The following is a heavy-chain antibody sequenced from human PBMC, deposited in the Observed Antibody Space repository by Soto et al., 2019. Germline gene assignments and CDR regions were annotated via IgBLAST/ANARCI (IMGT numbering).Heavy chain of an antibody. CDR2: IYQSGST. Sequence: SETLSLTCTVSGGSISSSIYYWGWIRHPPGKGLEWIGEIYQSGSTNYNPSLKSRVTISVDKSKNHFSLKLNSVTAADTAIYYCARTAGIAAAGTYFHHWSQGTMMTV. CDR1: GGSISSSIYY. CDR3: ARTAGIAAAGTYFHH. V-gene: IGHV4-39*07. J-gene: IGHJ1*01. D-gene: IGHD6-13*01.